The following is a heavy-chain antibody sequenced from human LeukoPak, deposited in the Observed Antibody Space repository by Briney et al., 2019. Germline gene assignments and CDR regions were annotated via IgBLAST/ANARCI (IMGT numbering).Heavy chain of an antibody. CDR1: GGSISSYY. CDR3: ARDRGADLWGYYMDV. Sequence: SETLSLTCTVSGGSISSYYWSWIRQPPGQGLEWIGYIYYSGSTNYNPSLKSRVTISVDTSKNQFSLKLSSVTAADTAVYYCARDRGADLWGYYMDVWGKGTTVTVSS. D-gene: IGHD3-10*01. V-gene: IGHV4-59*01. CDR2: IYYSGST. J-gene: IGHJ6*03.